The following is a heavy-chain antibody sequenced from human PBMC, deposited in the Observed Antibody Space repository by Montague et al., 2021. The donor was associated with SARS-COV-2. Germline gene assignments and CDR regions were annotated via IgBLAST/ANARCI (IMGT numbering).Heavy chain of an antibody. CDR3: ARGVHHHSGSWYFFDP. CDR2: IYSSGNA. D-gene: IGHD6-13*01. V-gene: IGHV4-4*07. Sequence: SETLSLTCTVSGGSINYYYWHWLRQSPATGLEWIGSIYSSGNANYSPSLKSRVTMSVHTSQNQFSLKLNSLTAADTAVYYCARGVHHHSGSWYFFDPWGQGTMVTVSS. J-gene: IGHJ5*02. CDR1: GGSINYYY.